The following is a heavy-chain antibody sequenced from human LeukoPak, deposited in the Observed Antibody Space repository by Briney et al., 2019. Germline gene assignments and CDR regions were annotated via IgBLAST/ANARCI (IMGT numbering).Heavy chain of an antibody. V-gene: IGHV4-34*01. J-gene: IGHJ1*01. CDR1: GGSFSGYY. CDR3: ARAGERVGKHLQN. Sequence: SETLSLTCAVYGGSFSGYYWSWIRQPPGKGLEWIGEINHSGTTNYNPSLKSRVTISADTSKNQFSLKLSSVTAADTAVYYCARAGERVGKHLQNWGQGTLVTVSS. D-gene: IGHD1-26*01. CDR2: INHSGTT.